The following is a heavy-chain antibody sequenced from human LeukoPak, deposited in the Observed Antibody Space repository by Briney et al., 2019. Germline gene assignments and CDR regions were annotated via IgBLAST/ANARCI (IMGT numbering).Heavy chain of an antibody. CDR1: GFTFSGFW. CDR2: INSDGSEG. CDR3: ARRGDSSSSGPFDI. Sequence: GGSLRLSCAVSGFTFSGFWMSWSRQAPGKGLEWVASINSDGSEGYYADVVKGRFTISRDNAKNSLYLQINSLRAEDTAVYYCARRGDSSSSGPFDIWGQGTMVTVSS. V-gene: IGHV3-7*03. J-gene: IGHJ3*02. D-gene: IGHD6-6*01.